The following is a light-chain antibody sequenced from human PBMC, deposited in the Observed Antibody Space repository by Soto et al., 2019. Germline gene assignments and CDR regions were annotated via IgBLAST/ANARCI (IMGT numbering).Light chain of an antibody. CDR2: WAS. CDR1: QSVLYSSNNNNY. CDR3: QQYVRTPST. V-gene: IGKV4-1*01. J-gene: IGKJ2*01. Sequence: DIVMTQSPDSLAVSLGERATINCKSSQSVLYSSNNNNYLAWYQQKPGQPPKLLIYWASTRESGVPRRFSGSGSETDFTLTSSSLQAEDVAVYYCQQYVRTPSTFGQGTKLEIK.